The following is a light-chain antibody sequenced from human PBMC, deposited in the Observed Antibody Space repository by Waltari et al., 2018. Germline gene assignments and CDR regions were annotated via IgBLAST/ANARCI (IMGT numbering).Light chain of an antibody. Sequence: EIVLTQSPGTLSLSPGDKATLSCRASQSVGRFLAWYQKKPGQAPRLLIYDASTRASGIPDRFSGSGSGTDFSLTISRLEPEDFAVYCCQKYVNLPATFGQGTKVEIQ. CDR1: QSVGRF. CDR2: DAS. V-gene: IGKV3-20*01. J-gene: IGKJ1*01. CDR3: QKYVNLPAT.